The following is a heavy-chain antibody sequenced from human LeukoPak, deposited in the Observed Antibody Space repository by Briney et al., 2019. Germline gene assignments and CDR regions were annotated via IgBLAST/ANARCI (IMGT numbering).Heavy chain of an antibody. CDR1: GYTFTSYD. Sequence: ASVKVSCTASGYTFTSYDINWVRQATEQGLEWMGWMNPNSGNTGYAQKFQGRVTMTRNTSISTAYMELSSLRSEDTAVYYCARTAAGSSYYFDYWGQGTLVTVSS. CDR2: MNPNSGNT. D-gene: IGHD6-13*01. V-gene: IGHV1-8*01. J-gene: IGHJ4*02. CDR3: ARTAAGSSYYFDY.